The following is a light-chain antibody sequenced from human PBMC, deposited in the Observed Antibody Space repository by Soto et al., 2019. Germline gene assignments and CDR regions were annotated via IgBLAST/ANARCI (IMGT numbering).Light chain of an antibody. CDR1: QGITNR. V-gene: IGKV1D-12*01. J-gene: IGKJ5*01. CDR2: EAS. Sequence: DIHMTQSPSSVSASVGNMVTITCRASQGITNRLDWYQQKPGKAPKLLIYEASSLQSGVPSRISGSGSGTDFTLTISSLQPEDFATYYCQQANSFPITFGQGTRLEIK. CDR3: QQANSFPIT.